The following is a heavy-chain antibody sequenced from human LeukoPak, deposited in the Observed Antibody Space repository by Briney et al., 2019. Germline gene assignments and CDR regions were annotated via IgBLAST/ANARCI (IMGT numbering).Heavy chain of an antibody. Sequence: GGSLRLSCAASGFTFSSYGMHWVRQAPGKGLEWVAVISYDGSNNYYADSAKGRFTISRDKSKNRLYLQMNSPRAEDTAVYYCATSPHAQGTYYYGMDVWGQGTTVTVSS. CDR2: ISYDGSNN. CDR1: GFTFSSYG. D-gene: IGHD1-1*01. V-gene: IGHV3-30*03. J-gene: IGHJ6*02. CDR3: ATSPHAQGTYYYGMDV.